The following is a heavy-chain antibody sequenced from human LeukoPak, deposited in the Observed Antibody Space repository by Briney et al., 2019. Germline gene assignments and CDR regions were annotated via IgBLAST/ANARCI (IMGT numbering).Heavy chain of an antibody. D-gene: IGHD5-18*01. J-gene: IGHJ4*02. V-gene: IGHV7-4-1*02. CDR1: VYTCTSYA. CDR2: INTNTGNP. Sequence: ASVNVSRKASVYTCTSYAMNWVRQAPGQGLEWMGWINTNTGNPTYAQGFTGRFVFSLDTSVSTAYLQISSLKAEDTAVYYCAREGRIQLWGPDYWGQGTLVTVSS. CDR3: AREGRIQLWGPDY.